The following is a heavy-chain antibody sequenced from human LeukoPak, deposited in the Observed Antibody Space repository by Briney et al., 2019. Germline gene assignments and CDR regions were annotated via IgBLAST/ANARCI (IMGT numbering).Heavy chain of an antibody. J-gene: IGHJ4*02. CDR2: IHHSGGT. CDR1: AGSINRFY. Sequence: SETLSLTCTVSAGSINRFYWNWIRQSPGKGLEWIGYIHHSGGTKYNPSLQSRVTMSMDTSKNQVSLKLSSVSAADSAVYSCATNTGSYFAWFDYWGQGTLVTVSS. V-gene: IGHV4-59*03. D-gene: IGHD1-26*01. CDR3: ATNTGSYFAWFDY.